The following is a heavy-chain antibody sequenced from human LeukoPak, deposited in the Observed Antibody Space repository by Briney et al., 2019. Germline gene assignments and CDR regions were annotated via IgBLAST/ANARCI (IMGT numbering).Heavy chain of an antibody. CDR2: IYYSGNT. V-gene: IGHV4-59*01. CDR1: SGSITNYY. J-gene: IGHJ4*02. Sequence: SETLSLTCTASSGSITNYYWSWIRQPPGKGLEWIGFIYYSGNTNYNPSLKSGGTISVDTSKNQFSLKLSSMNAADTAVYYCARGALLWFGERMASYFDYSGQGTLLTVSS. D-gene: IGHD3-10*01. CDR3: ARGALLWFGERMASYFDY.